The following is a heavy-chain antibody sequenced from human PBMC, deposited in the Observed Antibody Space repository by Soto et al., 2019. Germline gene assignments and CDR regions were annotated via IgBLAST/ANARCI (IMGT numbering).Heavy chain of an antibody. Sequence: GGSLRLSCAASGFTFSSYAMSWVRQAPGKGLEWVSAISGSGDSTYFADSVKGRFTISRDNSKNTLYLQMNSLRAEDTALYYCAKDLSGTYYDFDYWGQGTLVTV. V-gene: IGHV3-23*01. D-gene: IGHD1-26*01. J-gene: IGHJ4*02. CDR2: ISGSGDST. CDR1: GFTFSSYA. CDR3: AKDLSGTYYDFDY.